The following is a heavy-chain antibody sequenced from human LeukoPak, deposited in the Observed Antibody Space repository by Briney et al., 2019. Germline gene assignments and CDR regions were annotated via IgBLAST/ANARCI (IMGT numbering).Heavy chain of an antibody. J-gene: IGHJ4*02. CDR3: ARLRARLGYCISTSCHGYFDY. CDR2: ISYSGNT. D-gene: IGHD2-2*01. V-gene: IGHV4-39*01. Sequence: SETLSLTCTVSGGSITSTTYFWGWVRQPPGRDLEWLETISYSGNTYYNPSLKSRLTLSVDTSKNQFSLNLNSVTAADTAIYYCARLRARLGYCISTSCHGYFDYWAQGTLVTVSS. CDR1: GGSITSTTYF.